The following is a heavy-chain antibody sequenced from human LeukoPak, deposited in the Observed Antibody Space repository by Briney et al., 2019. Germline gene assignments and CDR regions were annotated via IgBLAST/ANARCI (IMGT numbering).Heavy chain of an antibody. CDR3: ARRMAANAFDI. CDR1: GFTFSNFA. CDR2: MSYDGTNK. D-gene: IGHD5-24*01. J-gene: IGHJ3*02. V-gene: IGHV3-30-3*01. Sequence: GGSLRLSCAASGFTFSNFAMHWVRQAPGKGLEWVAVMSYDGTNKYYADSVKGRFTISRDNSKNTLYLQMNSLRTEDTAVYYCARRMAANAFDIWGQGTMVTVSS.